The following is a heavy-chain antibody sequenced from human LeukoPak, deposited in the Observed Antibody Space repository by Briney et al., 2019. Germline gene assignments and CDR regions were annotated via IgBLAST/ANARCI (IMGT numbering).Heavy chain of an antibody. V-gene: IGHV4-59*08. CDR3: ARHPVDTGGELDY. Sequence: PSETLSLTCTVSGGSISNYYWSWIRQPPGKGLECIGYIYYSGSTNYNPSLKSRVTISVDTSKNQFSLKLSSVTAADTAVYYCARHPVDTGGELDYWGQGTLVTVSS. D-gene: IGHD5-18*01. J-gene: IGHJ4*02. CDR2: IYYSGST. CDR1: GGSISNYY.